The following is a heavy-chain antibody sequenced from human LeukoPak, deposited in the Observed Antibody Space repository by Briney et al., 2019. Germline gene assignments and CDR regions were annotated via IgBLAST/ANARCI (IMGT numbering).Heavy chain of an antibody. Sequence: SETLSLTCTISGGSISSYYWSWIRQPPGKGLEWIGYIYTSGSTNYNPSLKRRVTISVDTSKNQFSLKLSSVTAADTAVYYCASRVVWFDPWGQGTLVTVSS. CDR2: IYTSGST. CDR1: GGSISSYY. J-gene: IGHJ5*02. CDR3: ASRVVWFDP. V-gene: IGHV4-4*09.